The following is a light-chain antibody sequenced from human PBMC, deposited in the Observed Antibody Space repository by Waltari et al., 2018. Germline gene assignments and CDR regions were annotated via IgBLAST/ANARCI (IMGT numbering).Light chain of an antibody. CDR2: LGS. Sequence: DIVMIQSPLSLPVPPGEPASISCRSSQSRLHSNGYNYFDWYLQKPGQSPQLLIYLGSNRASGVPGRFSGSGSGTDFTLKISRVEAEDVGVYYCMQALQTPFTFGPGTKVDIK. CDR1: QSRLHSNGYNY. V-gene: IGKV2-28*01. CDR3: MQALQTPFT. J-gene: IGKJ3*01.